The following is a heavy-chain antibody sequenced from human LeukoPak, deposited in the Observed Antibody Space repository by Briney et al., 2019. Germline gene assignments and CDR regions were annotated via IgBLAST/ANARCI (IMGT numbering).Heavy chain of an antibody. J-gene: IGHJ4*02. Sequence: GGSLRLSCAASGFTFSSYWMNWVRQAPGKGLVWASRIASDGSSTTYADSVKGRFSISRDNAKNTLYLQMNSLRVEDTAVYYCARGRPHGNDYWGQGTLVTVST. CDR3: ARGRPHGNDY. D-gene: IGHD4-23*01. CDR2: IASDGSST. CDR1: GFTFSSYW. V-gene: IGHV3-74*01.